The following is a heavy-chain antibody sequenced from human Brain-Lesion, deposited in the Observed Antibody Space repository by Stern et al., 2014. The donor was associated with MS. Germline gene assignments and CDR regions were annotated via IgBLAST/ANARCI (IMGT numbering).Heavy chain of an antibody. J-gene: IGHJ6*02. Sequence: VKLVESGAAVQKHGASVKVSCKTSGYIFTGYYIHWGRQAPGHGLEWMAWINPNTGGTKNGQKFQGKGTMSRDTSISKATLELSSLTSDDTAVYYCARDQRGITIFGVVTDYYYLGMDVWGQGTTVTVSS. CDR1: GYIFTGYY. D-gene: IGHD3-3*01. V-gene: IGHV1-2*02. CDR2: INPNTGGT. CDR3: ARDQRGITIFGVVTDYYYLGMDV.